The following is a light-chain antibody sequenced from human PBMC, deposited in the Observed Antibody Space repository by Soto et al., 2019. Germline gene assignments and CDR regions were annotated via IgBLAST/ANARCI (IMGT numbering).Light chain of an antibody. V-gene: IGLV1-51*01. CDR1: SSNIGNNF. Sequence: QSVLTQPPSVSAAPGQKVTISCSGSSSNIGNNFVSWYQQLPGTAPRLLIYDNYKRPSGIPDRFSGSKSGTSATLGITGLQTGDEADYYCGTWDSSLSAGGVFGGGTQLTVL. CDR2: DNY. J-gene: IGLJ3*02. CDR3: GTWDSSLSAGGV.